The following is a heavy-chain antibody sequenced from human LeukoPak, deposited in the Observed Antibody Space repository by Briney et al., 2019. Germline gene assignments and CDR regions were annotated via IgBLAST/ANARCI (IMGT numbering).Heavy chain of an antibody. V-gene: IGHV3-30*18. CDR3: AKDPAGELGIDY. J-gene: IGHJ4*02. CDR1: GFTFSSYG. Sequence: PGGSLRLSCAASGFTFSSYGMHWVRQAPGKGLEWVAVISYDGSNKYYADSVKGRFTISRDNSKNTLYLQMNSLRAEDTAVYYCAKDPAGELGIDYWGQGTLVTVSS. D-gene: IGHD7-27*01. CDR2: ISYDGSNK.